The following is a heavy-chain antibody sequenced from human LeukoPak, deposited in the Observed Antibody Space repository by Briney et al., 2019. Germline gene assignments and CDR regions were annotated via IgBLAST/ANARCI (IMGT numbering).Heavy chain of an antibody. CDR1: GGSISSGGYS. CDR3: ARGRDRGLFDP. J-gene: IGHJ5*02. Sequence: PSETLSLTCAVSGGSISSGGYSWSWIRQPPGKGLEWIGCIYHSGSTYYNPSLKSRVTISVDRSKNQFSLKLSSVTAADTAVYYCARGRDRGLFDPWGQGTLVTVSS. D-gene: IGHD3-22*01. V-gene: IGHV4-30-2*01. CDR2: IYHSGST.